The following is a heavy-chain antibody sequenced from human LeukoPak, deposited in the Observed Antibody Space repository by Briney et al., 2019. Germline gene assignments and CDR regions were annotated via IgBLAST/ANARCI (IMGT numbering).Heavy chain of an antibody. CDR1: GFTVSSNY. D-gene: IGHD6-13*01. Sequence: GGSLRLSCAAAGFTVSSNYMTWVRQAPGKGLEWVSVTYTGGSTYYADSVKGRFTISRDNSRNTLYLQMNSLRAEDTAVYYCAKDAAGPEYWGQGTLVTVSS. V-gene: IGHV3-53*01. CDR2: TYTGGST. J-gene: IGHJ4*02. CDR3: AKDAAGPEY.